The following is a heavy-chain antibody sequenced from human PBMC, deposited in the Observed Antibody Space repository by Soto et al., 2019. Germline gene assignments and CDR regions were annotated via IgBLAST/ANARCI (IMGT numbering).Heavy chain of an antibody. Sequence: QVQLQESGPGLVKPSETLSLTCTVSGGSISSYYWSWIRQLPGKGLEWIGYNNYSGITNYNPSRKSRVTTSVDTSTNQFPIKLSSVTAADTAVYYCVRHRKTVTTGFAPLDSWGQGTMVTVSS. J-gene: IGHJ4*02. V-gene: IGHV4-59*08. D-gene: IGHD4-17*01. CDR3: VRHRKTVTTGFAPLDS. CDR1: GGSISSYY. CDR2: NNYSGIT.